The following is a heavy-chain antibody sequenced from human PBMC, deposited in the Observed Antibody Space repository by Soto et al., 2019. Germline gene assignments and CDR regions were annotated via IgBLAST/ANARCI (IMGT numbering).Heavy chain of an antibody. CDR1: GFLFRNYE. V-gene: IGHV3-48*03. Sequence: EVRLVESGGDLVKSGGSLRLSCVGSGFLFRNYEMNWVRQAPGKGLEWLAHISTTGGHVSESDSVKGRFTISRDNTKHTLYLQMNSLRTEDTGVYFCATGRIVVVGSRAYYGMDVWGQGTTVTV. CDR3: ATGRIVVVGSRAYYGMDV. CDR2: ISTTGGHV. D-gene: IGHD3-22*01. J-gene: IGHJ6*02.